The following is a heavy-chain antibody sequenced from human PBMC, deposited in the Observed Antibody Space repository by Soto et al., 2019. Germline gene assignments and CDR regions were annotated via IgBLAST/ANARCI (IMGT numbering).Heavy chain of an antibody. V-gene: IGHV3-74*01. CDR2: INSDGSST. J-gene: IGHJ6*02. CDR3: ARDYGDYYYYYGMDV. Sequence: GGSLRLSCAASGFTFSSYWMHWVRQAPGKGLVWVSRINSDGSSTSYADSVKGRFTISRDNAKNTLYLQMNSLRAEDTAVYYCARDYGDYYYYYGMDVWGQGTTVTVSS. D-gene: IGHD4-17*01. CDR1: GFTFSSYW.